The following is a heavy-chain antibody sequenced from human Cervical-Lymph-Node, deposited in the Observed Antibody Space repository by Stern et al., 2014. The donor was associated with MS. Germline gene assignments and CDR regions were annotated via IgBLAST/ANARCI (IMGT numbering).Heavy chain of an antibody. CDR3: ARYGMDV. CDR2: INTGSGNT. CDR1: GYTFISYI. J-gene: IGHJ6*02. Sequence: QVQLVQSGAEVKKPGASVKVSCKASGYTFISYIMHWVRQAPGQRLEWMGWINTGSGNTKYSQKFQGRVTITRDRSASTAYMELRGLSSEDTAVYYCARYGMDVWGQGTTVTVSS. V-gene: IGHV1-3*04.